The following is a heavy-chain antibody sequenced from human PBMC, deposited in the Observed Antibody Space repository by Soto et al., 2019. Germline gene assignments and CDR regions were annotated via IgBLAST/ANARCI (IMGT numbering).Heavy chain of an antibody. CDR3: AHRVLRTVFGLVTTTAIYFDF. Sequence: QITLNESGPTVVRPTETLTLTCRFSGFSLTISGVGVGWIRQSPGKAPEWLALFYWDDDKRYSASLKSRLTITKDTSKNQVVLTVSDLDPTDTATYYCAHRVLRTVFGLVTTTAIYFDFWGQGTPVAVSS. V-gene: IGHV2-5*02. CDR2: FYWDDDK. D-gene: IGHD3-3*01. CDR1: GFSLTISGVG. J-gene: IGHJ4*02.